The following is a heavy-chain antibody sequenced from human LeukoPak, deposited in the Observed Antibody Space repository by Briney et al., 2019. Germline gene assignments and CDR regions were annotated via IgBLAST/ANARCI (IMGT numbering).Heavy chain of an antibody. CDR2: ISASGTTV. Sequence: PGGSLRLSCRTSGFTFNDYFMSWLRQAPGKGLEWISHISASGTTVYYADSVKGRFIISRDNAKNSLFLQMNSLRTEDTAVYYRARAGVDIVVVTASTWFDYWGQGNLVTVAS. D-gene: IGHD2-15*01. CDR1: GFTFNDYF. J-gene: IGHJ4*02. V-gene: IGHV3-11*01. CDR3: ARAGVDIVVVTASTWFDY.